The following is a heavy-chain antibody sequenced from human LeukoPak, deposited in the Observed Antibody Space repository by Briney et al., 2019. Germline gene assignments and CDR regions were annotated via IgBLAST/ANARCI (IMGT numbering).Heavy chain of an antibody. D-gene: IGHD6-13*01. V-gene: IGHV1-8*03. CDR1: GYTFTNYG. CDR2: MNPNSGNT. J-gene: IGHJ4*02. CDR3: ARGDRYSSSWYFSTGDYFDY. Sequence: ASVKVSCKDSGYTFTNYGISWVRQATGQGLEWMVWMNPNSGNTGYAQKFQGRVTITRNTSISTAYMELSSLRAEDTAVYYCARGDRYSSSWYFSTGDYFDYWGQGTLVTVSS.